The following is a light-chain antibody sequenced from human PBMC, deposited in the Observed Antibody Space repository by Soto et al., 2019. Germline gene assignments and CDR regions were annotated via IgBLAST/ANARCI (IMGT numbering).Light chain of an antibody. CDR2: DDD. Sequence: QSVLTQPPSVSAAPGQKVTISCSGSSSNIGNHFVSWYQQVPGTAPTLLIYDDDKRPSGIPDRFSGSKSGTSATLGITGLQSGDEADYYCGAWDGSLSTGVFGGETQLTVL. CDR1: SSNIGNHF. CDR3: GAWDGSLSTGV. V-gene: IGLV1-51*01. J-gene: IGLJ3*02.